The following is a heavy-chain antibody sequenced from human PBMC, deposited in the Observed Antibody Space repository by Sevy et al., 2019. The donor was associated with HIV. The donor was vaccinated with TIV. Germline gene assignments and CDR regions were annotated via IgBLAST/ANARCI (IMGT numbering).Heavy chain of an antibody. Sequence: SETLSLTCTVSGGSVSSGSYYWCWIRQPPGKGLEWIGYIYYSGSTNYNPSLKSRVTISVDTSKNQFSLKLSSVTAADTAVYYCASTYMTTGFDPWGQGTLVTVSS. J-gene: IGHJ5*02. D-gene: IGHD4-4*01. CDR3: ASTYMTTGFDP. CDR2: IYYSGST. CDR1: GGSVSSGSYY. V-gene: IGHV4-61*01.